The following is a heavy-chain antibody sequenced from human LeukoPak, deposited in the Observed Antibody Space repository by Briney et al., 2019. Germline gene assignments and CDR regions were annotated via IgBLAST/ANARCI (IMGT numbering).Heavy chain of an antibody. CDR3: AKDLLAMVRGVIYLSYYMDV. V-gene: IGHV3-23*01. CDR1: GFTFSSYA. Sequence: PGGSLRLSCATSGFTFSSYAMSWVRQAPGKGLEWVSAISGSGGSTYYADSVKGRFTISRDNSKNTLYLQMNSLRAEDTAVYYCAKDLLAMVRGVIYLSYYMDVWGKGTTVTVSS. J-gene: IGHJ6*03. D-gene: IGHD3-10*01. CDR2: ISGSGGST.